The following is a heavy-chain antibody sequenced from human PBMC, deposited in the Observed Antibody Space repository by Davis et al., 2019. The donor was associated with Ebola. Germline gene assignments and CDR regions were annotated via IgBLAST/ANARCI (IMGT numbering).Heavy chain of an antibody. CDR2: IYYSGST. V-gene: IGHV4-39*01. D-gene: IGHD1-1*01. CDR1: GGSISSYY. J-gene: IGHJ4*02. Sequence: SQTLSLTCTVSGGSISSYYWSWIRQPPGKGLEWIGSIYYSGSTYYNPSLKSRVTISVDTSKNQFSLKLSSVTAADTAVYYCARHPWNDAFDYWGQGTLVTVSS. CDR3: ARHPWNDAFDY.